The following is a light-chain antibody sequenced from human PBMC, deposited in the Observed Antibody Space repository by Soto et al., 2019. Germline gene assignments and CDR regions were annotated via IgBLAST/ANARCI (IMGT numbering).Light chain of an antibody. V-gene: IGLV2-8*01. CDR1: SSDVGGYNY. CDR3: SSYAGSNGVV. J-gene: IGLJ2*01. CDR2: EVS. Sequence: QSALTQPPSASGSPGQSVTISCTGTSSDVGGYNYVSWYQHHPGKAPKLMIYEVSKRPSGVPARFSGSKSGNTASLTVSGLQAEDEADYYCSSYAGSNGVVFGGGTKVTVL.